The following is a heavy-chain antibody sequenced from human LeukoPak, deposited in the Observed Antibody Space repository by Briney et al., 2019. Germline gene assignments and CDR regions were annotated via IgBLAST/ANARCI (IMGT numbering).Heavy chain of an antibody. J-gene: IGHJ4*02. V-gene: IGHV3-23*01. D-gene: IGHD5-12*01. CDR1: GFTLRSYD. Sequence: GGSLRLSCATSGFTLRSYDMSWVRQAPGKGLEWVAATSGSGVNSYYADSVRGRFTISRDNSQNTLHLQMDSLRAEDTALYYCAKEYSGYDFDYWGQGTLVTVSS. CDR2: TSGSGVNS. CDR3: AKEYSGYDFDY.